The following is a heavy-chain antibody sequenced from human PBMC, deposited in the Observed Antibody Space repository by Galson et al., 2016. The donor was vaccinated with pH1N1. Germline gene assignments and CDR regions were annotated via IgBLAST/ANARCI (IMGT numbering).Heavy chain of an antibody. D-gene: IGHD1-26*01. CDR1: GGSLSSRNFY. Sequence: ETLSLTCTVSGGSLSSRNFYGGWIRQPPGKGLEWIGNIHYSGFTHYNSSLQSRVTISADTSENQFSLRLSSVTAADTAVYYCASLVRGSYPDPLYYFDFWGLGTLVTVSS. CDR3: ASLVRGSYPDPLYYFDF. V-gene: IGHV4-39*01. CDR2: IHYSGFT. J-gene: IGHJ4*02.